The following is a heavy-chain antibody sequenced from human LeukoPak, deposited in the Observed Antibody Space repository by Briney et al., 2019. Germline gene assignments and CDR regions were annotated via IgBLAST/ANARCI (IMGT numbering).Heavy chain of an antibody. CDR3: AKHDSSGWYSTDYYGMDV. CDR2: LSGSGGST. V-gene: IGHV3-23*01. D-gene: IGHD6-19*01. CDR1: GFTFSSYA. J-gene: IGHJ6*02. Sequence: GASLRLSCVASGFTFSSYAINWVRQAPGKGLEWVSVLSGSGGSTYYADSVKGRFTISRDNSKNTLYLQMNSLRAEDTAVYYCAKHDSSGWYSTDYYGMDVWGQGTTVTVSS.